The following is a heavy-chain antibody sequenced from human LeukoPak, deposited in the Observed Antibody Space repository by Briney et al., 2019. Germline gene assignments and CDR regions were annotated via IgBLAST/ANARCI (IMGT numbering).Heavy chain of an antibody. CDR2: ISSDGSNE. D-gene: IGHD3-10*01. J-gene: IGHJ6*02. CDR1: GFTFVSYA. Sequence: PGGSLRLSCAASGFTFVSYAMHWVRQAPGKGLEWVAVISSDGSNEYYADSVKGRFTISRDNSKNTLSLQMDSLRTEDTAAYFCASGFGEVQYYFFYGMDVWGQGTTVTVS. CDR3: ASGFGEVQYYFFYGMDV. V-gene: IGHV3-30*04.